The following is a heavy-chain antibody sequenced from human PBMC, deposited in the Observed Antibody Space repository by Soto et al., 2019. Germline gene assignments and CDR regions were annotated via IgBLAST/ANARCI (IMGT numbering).Heavy chain of an antibody. V-gene: IGHV1-69*13. J-gene: IGHJ4*02. CDR2: IIPIFGTA. CDR1: GGTFSSYA. CDR3: AREGQVRYAIDY. Sequence: GASVKVSCKASGGTFSSYAISCVRQAPGQGLEWMGGIIPIFGTANYAQKLQGRVTITADESTSTAYMELSSLRSEDTAVYYCAREGQVRYAIDYWGQGTLVTVSS. D-gene: IGHD1-1*01.